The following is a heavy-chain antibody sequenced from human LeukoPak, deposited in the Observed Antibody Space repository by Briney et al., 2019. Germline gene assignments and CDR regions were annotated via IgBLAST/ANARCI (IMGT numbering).Heavy chain of an antibody. CDR3: ARHGSVTITFDI. V-gene: IGHV4-34*01. CDR2: INHSGST. CDR1: GGSFSGYY. D-gene: IGHD4-17*01. Sequence: NTSETLSLTCAVYGGSFSGYYWSWIRQPPGKGLEWIGEINHSGSTNYNPSLKSRVTISVDTSKNQFSLKLSSVTAADTAVYYCARHGSVTITFDIWGQGTMVTVSS. J-gene: IGHJ3*02.